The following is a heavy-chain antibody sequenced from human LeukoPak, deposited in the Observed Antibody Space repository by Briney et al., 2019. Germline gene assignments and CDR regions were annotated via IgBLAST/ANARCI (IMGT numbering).Heavy chain of an antibody. D-gene: IGHD2-2*01. J-gene: IGHJ2*01. CDR3: ARARYCSSISCADL. V-gene: IGHV4-39*07. CDR2: IYYSGST. CDR1: GGSISSSSYY. Sequence: KPSETLSLTCTVSGGSISSSSYYWGWIRQPPGKGLEWIGSIYYSGSTYYNPSLKSRVTISVDTSKNQFSLKLSSVTAADTAVYYCARARYCSSISCADLWGRGTLVTVSS.